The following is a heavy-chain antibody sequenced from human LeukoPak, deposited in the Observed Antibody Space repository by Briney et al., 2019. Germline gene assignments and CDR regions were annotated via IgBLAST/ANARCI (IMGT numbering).Heavy chain of an antibody. Sequence: HPGGSLRLSCAASGFTFNDYWMNWVRQVPGKGLEWVASIKQDGRHKYYVDSVKGRFTISRDNAENSLYLQMNSLGVEDTALYYCGYGRTWYFDYGGQGTLVTVSS. V-gene: IGHV3-7*01. D-gene: IGHD3-16*01. CDR3: GYGRTWYFDY. CDR2: IKQDGRHK. J-gene: IGHJ4*02. CDR1: GFTFNDYW.